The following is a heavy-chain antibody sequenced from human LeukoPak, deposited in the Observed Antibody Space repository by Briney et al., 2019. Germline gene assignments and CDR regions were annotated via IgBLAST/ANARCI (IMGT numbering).Heavy chain of an antibody. V-gene: IGHV3-48*02. J-gene: IGHJ4*02. CDR1: GFTFSTYS. CDR2: VSRSSDTI. D-gene: IGHD6-6*01. CDR3: AASSSDDAGMDY. Sequence: GGSLRLSCAASGFTFSTYSMNWVRQAPGKGLEWVSYVSRSSDTIYYADSVKGRFTISRDNAKNSLYLQMDSLRDEDTAVYYCAASSSDDAGMDYWGQGTLVTVSS.